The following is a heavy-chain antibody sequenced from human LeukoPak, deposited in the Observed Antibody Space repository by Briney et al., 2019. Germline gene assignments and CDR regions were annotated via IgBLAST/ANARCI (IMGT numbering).Heavy chain of an antibody. CDR1: GFTFSSYA. Sequence: GGSLRLSCAASGFTFSSYAMTWVRQAPGKGLEWVSGTRGSGGSTYYADSVKGRFTISRDSSKNTLYLQMNSLRAEDTAVYYCAKDEAVAEYYFDYWGQGTLVTVSS. J-gene: IGHJ4*02. CDR2: TRGSGGST. V-gene: IGHV3-23*01. CDR3: AKDEAVAEYYFDY. D-gene: IGHD6-19*01.